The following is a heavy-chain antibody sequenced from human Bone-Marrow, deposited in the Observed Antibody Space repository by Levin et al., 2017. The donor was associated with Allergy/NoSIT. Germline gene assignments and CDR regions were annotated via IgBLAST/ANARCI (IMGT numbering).Heavy chain of an antibody. CDR1: GFTFSSYG. CDR2: ISYDGSNK. J-gene: IGHJ4*02. V-gene: IGHV3-30*18. CDR3: AKGGIAAAGFDY. Sequence: GESLKISCAASGFTFSSYGMHWVRQAPGKGLEWVAVISYDGSNKYYADSVKGRFTISRDNSKNTLYLQMNSLRAEDTAVYYCAKGGIAAAGFDYWGQGTLVTVSS. D-gene: IGHD6-13*01.